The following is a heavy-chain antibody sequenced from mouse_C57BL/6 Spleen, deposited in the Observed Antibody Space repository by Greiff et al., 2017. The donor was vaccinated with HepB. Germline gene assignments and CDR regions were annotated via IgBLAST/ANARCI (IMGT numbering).Heavy chain of an antibody. CDR1: GFTFSSYG. CDR3: ARRPGSSYYYAMDY. CDR2: ISSGGSYT. D-gene: IGHD1-1*01. J-gene: IGHJ4*01. Sequence: EVKLVESGGDLVKPGGSLKLSCAASGFTFSSYGMSWVRQTPDKRLEWVATISSGGSYTYYPDSVKGRFTISRDNAKNTLYLQMSSLKSEDTAMYYCARRPGSSYYYAMDYWGQGTSVTVSS. V-gene: IGHV5-6*02.